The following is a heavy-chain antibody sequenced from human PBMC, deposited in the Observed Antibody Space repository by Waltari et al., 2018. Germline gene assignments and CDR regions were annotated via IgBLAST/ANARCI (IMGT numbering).Heavy chain of an antibody. V-gene: IGHV1-3*04. D-gene: IGHD3-10*01. CDR3: ARDSGSGSLHH. CDR2: INIGNGNT. J-gene: IGHJ4*02. Sequence: QVQLVQSGAEVKKPGASVKVSCRASGYIFTRYAIHWVHQAPGQRLEWMGWINIGNGNTRYSQRFQDRVSITRDTSASTAYMDLSSLRSEDTAVYYCARDSGSGSLHHWGQGTLVTVSS. CDR1: GYIFTRYA.